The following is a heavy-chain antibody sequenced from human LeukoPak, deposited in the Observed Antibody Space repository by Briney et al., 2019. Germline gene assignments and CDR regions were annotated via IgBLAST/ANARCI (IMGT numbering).Heavy chain of an antibody. D-gene: IGHD2-2*01. CDR3: ARDANLVVPAAYYYYYGMDV. CDR2: INPNSGGT. CDR1: GYTFTGYY. J-gene: IGHJ6*02. V-gene: IGHV1-2*02. Sequence: GASVTVSCKASGYTFTGYYMHWVRQAPGQGLEWMGWINPNSGGTNYAQKFQGRVTMTRDTSISTAYMELSRLRSDDTAVYYCARDANLVVPAAYYYYYGMDVWGQGTTVTVSS.